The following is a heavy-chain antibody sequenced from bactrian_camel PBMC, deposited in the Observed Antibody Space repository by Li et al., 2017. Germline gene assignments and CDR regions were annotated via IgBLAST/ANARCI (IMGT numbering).Heavy chain of an antibody. D-gene: IGHD1*01. J-gene: IGHJ6*01. Sequence: VQLVESGGGLVQPGGSLRLSCAASEFTFSNGYMNWVRQAPGKGLEWVSTINSGGGTTYYVDSLKGRFTISRDSAKNTVYLQMNSLKSEDTALYYCAAEFPPPPGDGGLLMPGADFGYWGQGTQVTVS. CDR1: EFTFSNGY. V-gene: IGHV3S40*01. CDR2: INSGGGTT. CDR3: AAEFPPPPGDGGLLMPGADFGY.